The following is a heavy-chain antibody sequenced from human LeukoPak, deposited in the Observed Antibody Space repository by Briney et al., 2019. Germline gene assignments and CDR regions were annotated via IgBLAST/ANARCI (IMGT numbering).Heavy chain of an antibody. V-gene: IGHV3-48*03. D-gene: IGHD2-21*02. Sequence: PGGSPRLSCAASGFTFSSYEMNWVRQAPGKGLEWVSYISSSGSTIYYADSVKGRFTISRDNAKNSLYLQMNSLRAEDTAVYYCARPNPYCGGDCYFDYWGQGTLVTVSS. CDR2: ISSSGSTI. CDR3: ARPNPYCGGDCYFDY. J-gene: IGHJ4*02. CDR1: GFTFSSYE.